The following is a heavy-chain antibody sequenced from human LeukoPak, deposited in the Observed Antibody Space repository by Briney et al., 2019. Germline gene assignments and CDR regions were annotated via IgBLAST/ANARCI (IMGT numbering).Heavy chain of an antibody. J-gene: IGHJ4*02. CDR3: ARGREITLIATRYYFDY. CDR1: GYTFTSYG. D-gene: IGHD3-22*01. V-gene: IGHV1-18*01. Sequence: ASVKVSCKASGYTFTSYGISWVRQAPGQGLEWMGWISAYNGNTNYAQKLQGRVTMTTDTSTSTAYMELRSLRSDDTAVYYCARGREITLIATRYYFDYWGQGTLVTVSS. CDR2: ISAYNGNT.